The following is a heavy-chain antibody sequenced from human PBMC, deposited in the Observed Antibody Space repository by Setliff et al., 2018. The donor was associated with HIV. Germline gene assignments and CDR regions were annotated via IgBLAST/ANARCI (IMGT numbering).Heavy chain of an antibody. D-gene: IGHD3-3*01. CDR2: FDPEDGET. V-gene: IGHV1-24*01. CDR3: AAAIFGVVITSLDY. CDR1: GYTLTELS. J-gene: IGHJ4*02. Sequence: ASVKVSCKASGYTLTELSMHWVRQAPGKGLEWMGGFDPEDGETIYAQKFQGRVTMTEDTSTDTAYMELSSLRSEDTAVYYCAAAIFGVVITSLDYWGQGILVTVSS.